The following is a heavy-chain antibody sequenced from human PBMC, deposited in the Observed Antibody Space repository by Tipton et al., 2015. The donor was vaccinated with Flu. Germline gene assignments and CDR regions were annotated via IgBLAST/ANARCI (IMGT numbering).Heavy chain of an antibody. D-gene: IGHD3-10*01. J-gene: IGHJ4*02. CDR1: GGSISGYY. CDR3: ARVRRNTYYSGSGERHCDY. CDR2: IHTSGST. V-gene: IGHV4-4*07. Sequence: GLVKPSEILSLTCTVSGGSISGYYCTWIRLPAGKGLEWIGRIHTSGSTGYNPSLKSRVTMSVDASKNQFSLHLNSVTAADTAVYYCARVRRNTYYSGSGERHCDYWGQGTLVTVTS.